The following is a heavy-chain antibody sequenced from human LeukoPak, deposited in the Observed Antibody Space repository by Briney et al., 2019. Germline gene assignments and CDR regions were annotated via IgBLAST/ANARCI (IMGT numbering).Heavy chain of an antibody. D-gene: IGHD5-12*01. J-gene: IGHJ6*02. CDR3: ARDQEEYSGYDSNAMDV. Sequence: PGGSLRLSCAASGFTFSTYAMHWVRQAPGKGLEWVTVISYDGSNKYYADSVKGRFTISRDNSKNTLYLQMNSLRAEDTAVYYCARDQEEYSGYDSNAMDVWGQGTTVTVSS. CDR2: ISYDGSNK. V-gene: IGHV3-30*04. CDR1: GFTFSTYA.